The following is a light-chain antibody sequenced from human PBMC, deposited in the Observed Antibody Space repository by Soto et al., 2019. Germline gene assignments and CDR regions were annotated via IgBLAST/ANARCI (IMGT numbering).Light chain of an antibody. CDR2: DVS. CDR1: QSVSRW. J-gene: IGKJ1*01. V-gene: IGKV1-5*01. CDR3: QEYTTYSRP. Sequence: DIQMTQSPSTLSASVGDRVTITCRASQSVSRWLAWYQQKPGKVPTVLIYDVSTLQSGVPSRFSGGGSGTEFTLTITSLQPDDFATYYCQEYTTYSRPFGQGTKVQVQ.